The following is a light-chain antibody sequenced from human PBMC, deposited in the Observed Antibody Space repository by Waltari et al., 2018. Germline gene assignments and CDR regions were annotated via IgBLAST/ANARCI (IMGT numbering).Light chain of an antibody. CDR1: SSTVGSYNY. CDR2: DVS. Sequence: QSALTQPASVSGSPGQSITIPCTGTSSTVGSYNYVSCYQQHPGKAPKLMIYDVSYRPSGVSNRFSGSKSGNTASLTISGLQAEDEADYYCSSYITTNTLELFGGGTSLTVL. V-gene: IGLV2-14*03. CDR3: SSYITTNTLEL. J-gene: IGLJ2*01.